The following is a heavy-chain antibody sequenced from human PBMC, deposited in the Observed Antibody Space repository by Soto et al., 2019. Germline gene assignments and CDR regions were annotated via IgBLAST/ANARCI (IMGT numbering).Heavy chain of an antibody. D-gene: IGHD1-26*01. CDR2: IYHSGST. J-gene: IGHJ6*02. CDR1: GYSISSGYY. V-gene: IGHV4-38-2*02. CDR3: ARDRGVLHQPSYYGMDV. Sequence: SETLSLTCAVSGYSISSGYYWGWIRQPPGKGLEWIGSIYHSGSTYYNPSLKSRVTVSVDTSKNQFSLKLSSVTAADTAVYYCARDRGVLHQPSYYGMDVWGQGATVTV.